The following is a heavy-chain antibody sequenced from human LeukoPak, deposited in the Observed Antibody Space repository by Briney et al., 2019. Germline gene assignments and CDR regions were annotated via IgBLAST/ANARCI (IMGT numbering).Heavy chain of an antibody. CDR3: TGNYYGSGSYADFDY. V-gene: IGHV3-7*01. CDR2: IKQDGSEK. CDR1: GFTFISYW. Sequence: GGSLRLSCAASGFTFISYWMSWVRQAPGKGLEWVANIKQDGSEKYYVDSVKGRFTISRDNAKNSLYLQMNSLRAEDTAVYYCTGNYYGSGSYADFDYWGQGTLVTVSS. D-gene: IGHD3-10*01. J-gene: IGHJ4*02.